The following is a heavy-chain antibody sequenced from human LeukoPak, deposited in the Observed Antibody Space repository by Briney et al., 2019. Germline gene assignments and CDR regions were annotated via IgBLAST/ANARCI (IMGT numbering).Heavy chain of an antibody. V-gene: IGHV3-9*03. CDR2: ISWNSGSI. J-gene: IGHJ4*02. CDR1: GFTFDDYA. CDR3: AKDVGQWLVRGYFDY. D-gene: IGHD6-19*01. Sequence: GRSLRLSCAASGFTFDDYAMHWVRQAPGKGVERVSGISWNSGSIDYADSVKGRFTISRHNAKYSLYLQMNSLRAEDMALYYCAKDVGQWLVRGYFDYWGQGTLVTVSS.